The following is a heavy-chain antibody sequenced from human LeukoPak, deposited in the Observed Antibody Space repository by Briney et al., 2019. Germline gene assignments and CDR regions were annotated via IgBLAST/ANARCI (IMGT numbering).Heavy chain of an antibody. J-gene: IGHJ6*03. CDR2: IDNDGHGI. CDR3: AAGGGWDPSFGVVTHIDA. D-gene: IGHD3-3*01. Sequence: GGSLRLSCVTSGFTFSGYWMHWVRQGPEKGLELVSRIDNDGHGIIYADSVKGRFTTSRDNVKNTMYLQMNSLRVEDTAVYYCAAGGGWDPSFGVVTHIDAWGKGIRSSSP. V-gene: IGHV3-74*01. CDR1: GFTFSGYW.